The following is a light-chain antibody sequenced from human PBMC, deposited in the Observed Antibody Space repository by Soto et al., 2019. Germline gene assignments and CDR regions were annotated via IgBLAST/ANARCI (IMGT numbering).Light chain of an antibody. CDR3: QQYSNWWT. CDR2: GAS. CDR1: QSVSSS. J-gene: IGKJ1*01. V-gene: IGKV3-15*01. Sequence: EIVLTQSPATLSLSPGERATLSCRASQSVSSSLAWYQQKPGQAPRLLIYGASTRATGIPARFSGSGSGTESTLTIRSLKSEDFAVYYCQQYSNWWTFGQGTKVDIK.